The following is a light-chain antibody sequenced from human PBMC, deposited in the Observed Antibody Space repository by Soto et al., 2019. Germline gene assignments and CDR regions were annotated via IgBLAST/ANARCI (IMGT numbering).Light chain of an antibody. Sequence: EIVLTQSPVTLSVSPGERATLSCRASQSVGRNLAWYHQKPGQAPRLLIYGISTRATGVPDRFSGSGSGTDFTLTISSLQSEDFAVYYCQQYDNWPQTFGQGTKVDIK. CDR3: QQYDNWPQT. J-gene: IGKJ1*01. CDR2: GIS. CDR1: QSVGRN. V-gene: IGKV3-15*01.